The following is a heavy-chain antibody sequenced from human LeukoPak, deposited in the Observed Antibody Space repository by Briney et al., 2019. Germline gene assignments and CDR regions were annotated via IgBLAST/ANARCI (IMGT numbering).Heavy chain of an antibody. J-gene: IGHJ3*02. V-gene: IGHV3-74*01. CDR3: ASWGSGSDWDAFDI. Sequence: GGSLRLSCAASGFTFSSYWMHWVRQAPGKGLVWVSRINSDGSSTSYADSVKGRFTISRDNAKNTLYLQMNSLRAEDTAVYYCASWGSGSDWDAFDIWGQGTMVTVSS. CDR2: INSDGSST. D-gene: IGHD1-26*01. CDR1: GFTFSSYW.